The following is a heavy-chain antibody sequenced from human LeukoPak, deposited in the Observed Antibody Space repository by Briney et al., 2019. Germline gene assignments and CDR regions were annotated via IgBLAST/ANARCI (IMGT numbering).Heavy chain of an antibody. CDR2: MNPNSGNT. V-gene: IGHV1-8*01. CDR3: ARDLGKDYYDSSGYLVQDY. D-gene: IGHD3-22*01. CDR1: GYTFTSYD. Sequence: PAASVKVSCKASGYTFTSYDINWVRQATGQGLEWMGWMNPNSGNTGYAQKFQGRVTMTRNTSISTAYMELSRLRSDDTAVYYCARDLGKDYYDSSGYLVQDYWGQGTLVTVSS. J-gene: IGHJ4*02.